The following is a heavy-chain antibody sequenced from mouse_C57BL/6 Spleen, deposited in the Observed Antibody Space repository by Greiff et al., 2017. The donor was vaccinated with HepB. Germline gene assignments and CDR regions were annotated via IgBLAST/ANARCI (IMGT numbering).Heavy chain of an antibody. CDR1: GYTFTSYW. Sequence: QVQLQQPGAELVRPGSSVKLSCKASGYTFTSYWMHWVKQRPIQGLEWIGNIDPSDSETHYNQTFKDKATLTVDKSSSTAYMQLSSLTSEDSAVYYCARLYDYDVNWDFDVWGTGTTVTVSS. CDR3: ARLYDYDVNWDFDV. CDR2: IDPSDSET. D-gene: IGHD2-4*01. V-gene: IGHV1-52*01. J-gene: IGHJ1*03.